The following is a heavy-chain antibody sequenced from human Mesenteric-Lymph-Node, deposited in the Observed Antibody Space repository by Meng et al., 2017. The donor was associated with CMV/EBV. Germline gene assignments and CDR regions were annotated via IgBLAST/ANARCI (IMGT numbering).Heavy chain of an antibody. CDR3: ASAPGWELPFDY. Sequence: CAVSGGSISRTNLWSWVRQPPGKGLEWIGEIYHSGSTNYNPSLKSRVVISVDKSKNQFSLKLSSVTAADTAVYYCASAPGWELPFDYWGQGTLVTVSS. D-gene: IGHD1-26*01. CDR2: IYHSGST. V-gene: IGHV4-4*02. CDR1: GGSISRTNL. J-gene: IGHJ4*02.